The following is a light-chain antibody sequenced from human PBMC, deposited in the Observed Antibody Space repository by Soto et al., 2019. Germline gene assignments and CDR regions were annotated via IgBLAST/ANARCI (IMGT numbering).Light chain of an antibody. CDR1: GSDVGLNF. CDR3: CSYSASRTRGV. Sequence: LTQPASVSGSPGQSITISCTGTGSDVGLNFVSCYQQYPGKAPKLIIFEVTSRPSGVSSRFSGSRSGNTASLTISGLQTVDEGDYYCCSYSASRTRGVFGGGTKVTVL. V-gene: IGLV2-14*01. CDR2: EVT. J-gene: IGLJ3*02.